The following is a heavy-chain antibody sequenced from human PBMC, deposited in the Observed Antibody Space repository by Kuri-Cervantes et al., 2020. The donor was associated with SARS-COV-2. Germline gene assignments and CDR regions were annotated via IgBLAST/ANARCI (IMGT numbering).Heavy chain of an antibody. D-gene: IGHD3/OR15-3a*01. CDR2: ISSSSSTI. V-gene: IGHV3-11*04. CDR3: AREAWAGYFVENWFDP. CDR1: GFIFSDYY. Sequence: GESLKISCTASGFIFSDYYMTWVRQAPGKGLEWVSYISSSSSTIYYADSVKGRFTISRDNAKNSLYLQMNSLRAEDTAVYYCAREAWAGYFVENWFDPWGQGTLVTVSS. J-gene: IGHJ5*02.